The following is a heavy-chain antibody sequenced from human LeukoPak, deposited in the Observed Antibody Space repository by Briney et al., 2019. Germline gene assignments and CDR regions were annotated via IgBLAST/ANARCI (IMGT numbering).Heavy chain of an antibody. Sequence: SETLSLTCTVSGGSIRTSSYYWGWIRQPPGKGLEWIATIYYSGSTYYNPSLKSRVTISVDTSKNQFSLKLSSVTAADTAVYYCARRRIAAASGWFDPWGQGTLVTVSS. V-gene: IGHV4-39*01. CDR3: ARRRIAAASGWFDP. CDR1: GGSIRTSSYY. CDR2: IYYSGST. J-gene: IGHJ5*02. D-gene: IGHD6-13*01.